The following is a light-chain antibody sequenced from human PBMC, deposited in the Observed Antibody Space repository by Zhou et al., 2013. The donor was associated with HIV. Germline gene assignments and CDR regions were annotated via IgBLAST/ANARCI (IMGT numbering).Light chain of an antibody. CDR3: QQYDTSGGLLT. Sequence: EIVLTQSPGTLSLSPGERATLSCRASQTIAITYLAWYQQKPGQAPRLLVYGASGRASGIPNRFSGSGSGSDFTLTISRLEPEDFAVYYCQQYDTSGGLLTFGGGPRWR. V-gene: IGKV3-20*01. CDR1: QTIAITY. J-gene: IGKJ4*01. CDR2: GAS.